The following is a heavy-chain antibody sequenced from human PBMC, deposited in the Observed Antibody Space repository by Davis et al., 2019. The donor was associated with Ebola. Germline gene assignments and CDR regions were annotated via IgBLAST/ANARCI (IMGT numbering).Heavy chain of an antibody. J-gene: IGHJ4*02. D-gene: IGHD6-19*01. Sequence: GESLKISCAASGFTFSSYGMHWVRQAPGKGLEWVAVIWSDGSYKYYGDSVKGRFTISRDVSKNTVSLQMNSLRADDTAVYYCAREGVSSGRAGSFDYWGQGVLVTVSS. CDR2: IWSDGSYK. CDR3: AREGVSSGRAGSFDY. V-gene: IGHV3-33*01. CDR1: GFTFSSYG.